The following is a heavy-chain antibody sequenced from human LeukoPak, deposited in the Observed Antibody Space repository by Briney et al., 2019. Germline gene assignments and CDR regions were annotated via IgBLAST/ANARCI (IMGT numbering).Heavy chain of an antibody. Sequence: GGSLRLSCAASGFTFSNARMSWVRQAPGKGLEWVGRIKSKTDGGTTDYAAPVKGRFTISRDDSKNTLYLQMNSLKTEDTAVYYCTTDWGYSYEDYWGQGTLVTVSS. V-gene: IGHV3-15*01. J-gene: IGHJ4*02. CDR1: GFTFSNAR. D-gene: IGHD5-18*01. CDR3: TTDWGYSYEDY. CDR2: IKSKTDGGTT.